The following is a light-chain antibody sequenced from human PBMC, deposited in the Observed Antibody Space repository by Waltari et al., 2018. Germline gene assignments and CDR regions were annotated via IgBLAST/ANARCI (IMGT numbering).Light chain of an antibody. CDR2: SNN. CDR3: AAWDDSLNGYV. Sequence: QSVLTQPPSASGTPGQRVTISCSGSSSNIGSNTVNWYQQLPGTAPKLLISSNNQRPSGVPDRFSGSKSGTSVSLASSGLQSEDEADYYCAAWDDSLNGYVFGTGTKVTVL. CDR1: SSNIGSNT. V-gene: IGLV1-44*01. J-gene: IGLJ1*01.